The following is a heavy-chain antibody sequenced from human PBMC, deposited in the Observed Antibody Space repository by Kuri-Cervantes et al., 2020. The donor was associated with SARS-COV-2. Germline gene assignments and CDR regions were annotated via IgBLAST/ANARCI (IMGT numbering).Heavy chain of an antibody. CDR1: GFTFSSYA. Sequence: GESLKISCAAPGFTFSSYAMGWVRQAPGKGLEWVSAISGSGGSTYYADSVKGRFTISRDNSKNTLYLQMNSLRAEDTAVYYCAKAPRPHWDGGNSGDYWGQGTLVTVSS. J-gene: IGHJ4*02. CDR2: ISGSGGST. D-gene: IGHD4-23*01. CDR3: AKAPRPHWDGGNSGDY. V-gene: IGHV3-23*01.